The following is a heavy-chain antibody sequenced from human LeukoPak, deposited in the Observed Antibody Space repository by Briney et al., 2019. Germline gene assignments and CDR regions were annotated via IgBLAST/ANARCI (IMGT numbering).Heavy chain of an antibody. Sequence: ASVKVSCKASGYTFTSYGISWVRQAPGQGLEWMGWISAHNGNTNYAQKLQGRVTMTTDTSTSTAYMELRSLRSDDTAVYYCARRLSITIFGVVIHAPFDPWGQGTLVTVSS. V-gene: IGHV1-18*01. J-gene: IGHJ5*02. D-gene: IGHD3-3*01. CDR2: ISAHNGNT. CDR1: GYTFTSYG. CDR3: ARRLSITIFGVVIHAPFDP.